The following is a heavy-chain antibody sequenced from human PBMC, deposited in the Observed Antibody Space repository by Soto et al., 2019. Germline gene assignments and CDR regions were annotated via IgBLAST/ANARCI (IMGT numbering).Heavy chain of an antibody. CDR3: ACIFSGGYSYGFYYDGMDV. CDR2: SFYSGST. V-gene: IGHV4-39*01. CDR1: GGSISSSRYY. J-gene: IGHJ6*02. D-gene: IGHD5-18*01. Sequence: SETLSLTCTVAGGSISSSRYYWGWIRQPPGKGLEGIGSSFYSGSTDYNPPLKSRVTISVDTSKNQFSLKLGSVTAADTAVYYCACIFSGGYSYGFYYDGMDVWGQVNPVTVSS.